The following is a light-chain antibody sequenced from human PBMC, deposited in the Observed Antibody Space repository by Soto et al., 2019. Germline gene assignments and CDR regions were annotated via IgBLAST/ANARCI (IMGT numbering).Light chain of an antibody. CDR2: LGS. V-gene: IGKV2-28*01. CDR3: MQALQAPYP. J-gene: IGKJ2*01. CDR1: QSLLHSNGYNY. Sequence: VIHEKPASISCRSSQSLLHSNGYNYLDWYLQKPGQSPQLLIYLGSNRASGVPDRFSGSGSGTDFTLKISRVEAQDVGVYYSMQALQAPYPFAQGTKVDIK.